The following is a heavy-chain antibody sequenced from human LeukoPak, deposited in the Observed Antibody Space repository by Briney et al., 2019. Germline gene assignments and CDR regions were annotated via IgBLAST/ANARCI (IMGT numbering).Heavy chain of an antibody. Sequence: GASVKVSCKASGGTFSSYAISWVRQAPGQGLEWMGGIIPIFGTANYAQKFQGRVTITADESTSTAYMELSSLRSEDTAVYYCARMSYDSSGYYYYYFDYWGQGTLVTVSS. CDR3: ARMSYDSSGYYYYYFDY. V-gene: IGHV1-69*13. J-gene: IGHJ4*02. CDR2: IIPIFGTA. CDR1: GGTFSSYA. D-gene: IGHD3-22*01.